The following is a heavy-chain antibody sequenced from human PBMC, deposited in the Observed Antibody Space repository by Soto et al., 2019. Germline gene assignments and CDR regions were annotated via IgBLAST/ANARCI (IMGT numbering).Heavy chain of an antibody. CDR3: AKQIVLMVYAMYYFDC. Sequence: EVQLLESGGGLVQPGGSLRLSCAASGFTFSSYAMSWVRQAPGKGLEWVSAISGSGGSTYYADSVKGRFTISRDNSKNTLYLQMNSLRAEDTAVYYCAKQIVLMVYAMYYFDCWGQGTLVNVSS. CDR2: ISGSGGST. J-gene: IGHJ4*02. CDR1: GFTFSSYA. D-gene: IGHD2-8*01. V-gene: IGHV3-23*01.